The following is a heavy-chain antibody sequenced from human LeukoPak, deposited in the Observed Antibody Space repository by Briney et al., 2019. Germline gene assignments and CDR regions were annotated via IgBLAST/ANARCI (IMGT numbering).Heavy chain of an antibody. J-gene: IGHJ3*02. CDR2: IYPGDSDT. CDR3: ARQSSSSSHDAFDI. Sequence: GASLQISCKGSGYSFTSYWIGWVRQLPGKGLEWMGIIYPGDSDTRYSPSFQGQVTISADKSISTAYLQWSSLKASDTAMYFCARQSSSSSHDAFDIWGQGTMVTVSS. CDR1: GYSFTSYW. D-gene: IGHD6-6*01. V-gene: IGHV5-51*01.